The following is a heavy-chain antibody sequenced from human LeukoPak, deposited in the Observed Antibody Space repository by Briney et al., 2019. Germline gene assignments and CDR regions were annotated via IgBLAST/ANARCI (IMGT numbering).Heavy chain of an antibody. CDR2: IDPSGGST. Sequence: ASVKVSCKASGYTFTSYYMHWVRQAPGQGLEWMGIIDPSGGSTSYAQKFQGRVTMTRDTSTSTVYMELSSLRSEDTAAYYCAKTSTIFGVVLSYGMDVWGQGTTVTVSS. J-gene: IGHJ6*02. CDR1: GYTFTSYY. D-gene: IGHD3-3*01. CDR3: AKTSTIFGVVLSYGMDV. V-gene: IGHV1-46*01.